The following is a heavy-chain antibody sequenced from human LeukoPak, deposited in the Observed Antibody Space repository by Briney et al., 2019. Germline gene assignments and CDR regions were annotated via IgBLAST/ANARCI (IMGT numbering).Heavy chain of an antibody. D-gene: IGHD6-19*01. V-gene: IGHV4-59*01. Sequence: SETLSLTCTVSGGSISSYYWSWIRQPPGKGLEWIGYIYYSGSTNYNPSLKSRVTISVDTSKNQFSLKLSSVTAADTAVYYCARGKAVAARYYFDYWGQGTLVTVSS. CDR2: IYYSGST. J-gene: IGHJ4*02. CDR1: GGSISSYY. CDR3: ARGKAVAARYYFDY.